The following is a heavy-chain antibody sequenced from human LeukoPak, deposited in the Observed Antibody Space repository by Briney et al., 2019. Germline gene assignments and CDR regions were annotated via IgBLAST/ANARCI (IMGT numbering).Heavy chain of an antibody. V-gene: IGHV4-34*01. Sequence: PSKTLSLTCAVYGGSFSGYYWSWIRQPPGKGLEWIGEINHSGSTNYNPSLKSRVTISVDTSKNQFSLKLSSVTAADTAVYYCARRWLQFRGLAPFDYWGQGTLVTVSS. D-gene: IGHD5-24*01. CDR3: ARRWLQFRGLAPFDY. CDR2: INHSGST. J-gene: IGHJ4*02. CDR1: GGSFSGYY.